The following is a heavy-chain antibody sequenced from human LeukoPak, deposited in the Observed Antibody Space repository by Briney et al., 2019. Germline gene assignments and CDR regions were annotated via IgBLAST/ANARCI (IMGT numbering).Heavy chain of an antibody. J-gene: IGHJ1*01. V-gene: IGHV3-74*01. CDR3: ARAPSEVGGYYPEYFRH. CDR1: GFTFSRYW. D-gene: IGHD3-22*01. CDR2: IKSDGKT. Sequence: GGSLRLSCTASGFTFSRYWMHWVRQAPGKGLVWVSRIKSDGKTNYADSVKGRFTISRDNAKNTVSLQMDSLRAEDTGVYYCARAPSEVGGYYPEYFRHWGQGTLVTVSS.